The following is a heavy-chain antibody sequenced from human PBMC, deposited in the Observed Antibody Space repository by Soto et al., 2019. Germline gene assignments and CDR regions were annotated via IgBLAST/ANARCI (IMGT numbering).Heavy chain of an antibody. CDR2: IYYSGST. V-gene: IGHV4-31*03. D-gene: IGHD4-17*01. Sequence: LSLTCTVSGGSISSGGYYWSWIRQHPGKGLEWIGYIYYSGSTYYNPSLKSRVTISVDTSKNQFSLKLSSVTAADTAVYYCAREGYGDYVDWFDPWGQGTLVTVSS. CDR1: GGSISSGGYY. J-gene: IGHJ5*02. CDR3: AREGYGDYVDWFDP.